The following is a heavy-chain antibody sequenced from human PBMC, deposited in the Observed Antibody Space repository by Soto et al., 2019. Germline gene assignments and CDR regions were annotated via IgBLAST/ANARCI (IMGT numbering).Heavy chain of an antibody. D-gene: IGHD5-12*01. CDR2: IYPRDSDT. CDR3: VRHHIVATPRGWFDP. J-gene: IGHJ5*02. V-gene: IGHV5-51*01. CDR1: GCSITSDW. Sequence: GESLKISCKASGCSITSDWIGWVRQMPGKGLEWMGIIYPRDSDTRYSPSFEGQVTISADKTTNTAYLQWSRLKASDTAIYFCVRHHIVATPRGWFDPWGQGTLVTVSS.